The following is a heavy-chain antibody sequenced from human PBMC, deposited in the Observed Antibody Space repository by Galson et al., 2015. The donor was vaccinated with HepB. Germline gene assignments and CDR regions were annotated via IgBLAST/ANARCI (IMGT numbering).Heavy chain of an antibody. Sequence: SLRLSCAASGFTFSSYAMHWVRQAPGKGLEWVAVISYDGSNKYYADSVKGRFTISRDNSKNTLYLQMNSLRAEDTAVYYCARGSRDQYANYYGSGPMDVWGKGTTVTVSS. CDR2: ISYDGSNK. CDR1: GFTFSSYA. CDR3: ARGSRDQYANYYGSGPMDV. V-gene: IGHV3-30-3*01. D-gene: IGHD3-10*01. J-gene: IGHJ6*03.